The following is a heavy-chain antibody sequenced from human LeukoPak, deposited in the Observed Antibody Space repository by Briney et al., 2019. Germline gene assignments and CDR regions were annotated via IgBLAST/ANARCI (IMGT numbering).Heavy chain of an antibody. CDR2: ISGPSSYI. CDR3: AREGGTGSFLDY. CDR1: GFTFSSYS. Sequence: SGGSLRLSCAASGFTFSSYSVNWVRQAPGKGLEWISYISGPSSYIYYADSVKGRFTISRDNAKNALYLQMSSLRDEDTAVYYCAREGGTGSFLDYWGQGTLVTVSS. V-gene: IGHV3-48*02. J-gene: IGHJ4*02. D-gene: IGHD6-19*01.